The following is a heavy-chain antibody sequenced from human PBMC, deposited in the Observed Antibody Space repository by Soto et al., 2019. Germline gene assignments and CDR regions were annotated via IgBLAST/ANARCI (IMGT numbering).Heavy chain of an antibody. Sequence: GGSLGLSCAASGLTFSSYALHWVHQAPGKGLEWVAVISHDGSNKYYADSVKGRFTISRDSSENTLYLQMSSLRAEDTAVYYCARGLSYVNAMDVWGQGTTVTVSS. V-gene: IGHV3-30-3*01. CDR2: ISHDGSNK. J-gene: IGHJ6*02. D-gene: IGHD3-10*02. CDR3: ARGLSYVNAMDV. CDR1: GLTFSSYA.